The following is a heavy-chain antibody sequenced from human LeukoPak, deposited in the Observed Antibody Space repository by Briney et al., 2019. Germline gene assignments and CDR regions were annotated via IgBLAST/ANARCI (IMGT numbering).Heavy chain of an antibody. J-gene: IGHJ5*02. Sequence: SETLSLTCSVSGGSISSSTYYWGWIRQPPGKGLEWIGNIYNSGSTYYNPPLKSRVTISVDTSKNQFSLELSSVTAADTAVYYCARQAYSSNLGWFDPWGQGTLVTVSS. D-gene: IGHD6-13*01. CDR1: GGSISSSTYY. CDR3: ARQAYSSNLGWFDP. V-gene: IGHV4-39*01. CDR2: IYNSGST.